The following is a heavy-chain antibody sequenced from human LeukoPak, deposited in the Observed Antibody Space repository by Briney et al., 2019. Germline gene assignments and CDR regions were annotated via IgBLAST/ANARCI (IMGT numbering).Heavy chain of an antibody. J-gene: IGHJ4*02. CDR1: GFTFSSYS. CDR3: ARGPTRYLRYGYFDY. D-gene: IGHD4-17*01. CDR2: ISSSSSTI. V-gene: IGHV3-48*01. Sequence: PGGSLRLSCAASGFTFSSYSMNWVRQAPGKGLEWVSYISSSSSTIYYADSVKGRFTISRDNAKNSLYLQMNSLRAEDTAVYYCARGPTRYLRYGYFDYWGQGAQVTVSS.